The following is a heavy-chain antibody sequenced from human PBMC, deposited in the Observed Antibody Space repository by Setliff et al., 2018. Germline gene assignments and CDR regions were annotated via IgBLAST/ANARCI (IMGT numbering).Heavy chain of an antibody. CDR1: GYTFTGYY. Sequence: ASVKVSCKASGYTFTGYYMYWVRQAPGQGLEWMGRINPNSGGTNYAQKFQGRVTMTRDTSISTAYMELNSLQYEDTAVYYCARGKWFRLDKSAWSNWSDPWGQGTLVTVSS. V-gene: IGHV1-2*06. CDR2: INPNSGGT. CDR3: ARGKWFRLDKSAWSNWSDP. J-gene: IGHJ5*02. D-gene: IGHD5-12*01.